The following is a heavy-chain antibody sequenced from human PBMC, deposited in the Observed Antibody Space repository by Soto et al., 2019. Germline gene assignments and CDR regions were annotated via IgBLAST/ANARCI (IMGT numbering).Heavy chain of an antibody. CDR2: INPGSGNT. CDR3: ERVPRGRYEILSD. CDR1: GYTLTSYV. J-gene: IGHJ4*02. V-gene: IGHV1-3*01. Sequence: ASVKVSCKASGYTLTSYVMHWVRQAPGQRLEWMGWINPGSGNTKYSQNLQGRVTITRDTSASTAYMELSSLRSEDTAVYYCERVPRGRYEILSDWGQGTLVTVSS. D-gene: IGHD3-9*01.